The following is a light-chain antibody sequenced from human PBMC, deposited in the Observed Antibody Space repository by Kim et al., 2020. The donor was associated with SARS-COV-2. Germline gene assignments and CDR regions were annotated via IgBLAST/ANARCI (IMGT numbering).Light chain of an antibody. CDR2: TNN. V-gene: IGLV1-47*02. J-gene: IGLJ2*01. CDR3: ATWDDSLSGRV. Sequence: GQRVTISGSGSSSNNGRNYVIWYQQLPGTAPKLLIFTNNQRPSGVPDRFSGSKSGTSASLAISGLRSEDEADYYCATWDDSLSGRVFGGGTQLTVL. CDR1: SSNNGRNY.